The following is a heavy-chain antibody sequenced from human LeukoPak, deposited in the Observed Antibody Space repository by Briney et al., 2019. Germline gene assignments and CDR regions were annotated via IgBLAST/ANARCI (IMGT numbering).Heavy chain of an antibody. CDR1: GGSFSGYY. J-gene: IGHJ4*02. D-gene: IGHD3-22*01. Sequence: SETLSLTCAVYGGSFSGYYWSWIRQPPGKGLEWIGEINHSGSTNYNPSLKSRVFISVDTSKNQFSLDLTSVTAADTAVYYCATYSDITGSFDYWGQGTLVTVSS. V-gene: IGHV4-34*01. CDR3: ATYSDITGSFDY. CDR2: INHSGST.